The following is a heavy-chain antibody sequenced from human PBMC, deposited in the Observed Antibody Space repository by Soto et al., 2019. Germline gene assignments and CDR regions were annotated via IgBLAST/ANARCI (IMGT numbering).Heavy chain of an antibody. CDR1: GGTFSSYA. D-gene: IGHD6-13*01. V-gene: IGHV1-69*06. CDR2: IIPIFGTA. CDR3: ARSYSSSWPTMGYYYYGMDV. J-gene: IGHJ6*02. Sequence: SVKLSCKASGGTFSSYAISWVRQAPVQGLEWMGGIIPIFGTANYAQKFQGRVTITADKSTSTAYMELSSLRSEDTAVYYCARSYSSSWPTMGYYYYGMDVWGQGTTVTVSS.